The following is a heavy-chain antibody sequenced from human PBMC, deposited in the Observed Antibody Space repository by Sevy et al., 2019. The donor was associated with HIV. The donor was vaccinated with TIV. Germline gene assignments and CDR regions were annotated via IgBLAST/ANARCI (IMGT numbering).Heavy chain of an antibody. D-gene: IGHD2-8*01. CDR2: FDPENGKI. CDR1: GNTLTAVT. CDR3: ATPRGVYLNFDY. V-gene: IGHV1-24*01. J-gene: IGHJ4*02. Sequence: SVKVSCKVSGNTLTAVTMHWVRQAPGKGLDWMGGFDPENGKIFYAQNLEGRVSMTVDTSTNTAYMELTSLKSEDTAVYFCATPRGVYLNFDYWGQGTLVTVSS.